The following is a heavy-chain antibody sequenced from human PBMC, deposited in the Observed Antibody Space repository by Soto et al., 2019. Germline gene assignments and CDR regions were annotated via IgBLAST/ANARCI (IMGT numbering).Heavy chain of an antibody. V-gene: IGHV3-15*07. CDR1: SVSNAW. Sequence: SVSNAWMNWVRQAPGKGLEWVGRIKSKTDGGTTDYAAPVKGRFTISRDDSKNTLYLQMNSLKTEDTAVYYCTPGPTYYYDSSGYWAYYYGMDFWGQGTTVTVSS. J-gene: IGHJ6*02. CDR2: IKSKTDGGTT. D-gene: IGHD3-22*01. CDR3: TPGPTYYYDSSGYWAYYYGMDF.